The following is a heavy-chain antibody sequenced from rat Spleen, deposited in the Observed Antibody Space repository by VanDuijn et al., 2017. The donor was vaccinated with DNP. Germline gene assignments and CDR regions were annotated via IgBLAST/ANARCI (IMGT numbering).Heavy chain of an antibody. CDR1: GFTFNNYY. Sequence: EVQLVESGGDLVQPGGSLKLSCIASGFTFNNYYMTWIRQVPGTGLEWVASISNGGGSTYYPDSVKGRFTISRDNAKNTLQLQMNNLGSEDTATYYCARDAGGPFDYWGQGVMVTVSS. D-gene: IGHD1-11*01. CDR2: ISNGGGST. J-gene: IGHJ2*01. V-gene: IGHV5-31*01. CDR3: ARDAGGPFDY.